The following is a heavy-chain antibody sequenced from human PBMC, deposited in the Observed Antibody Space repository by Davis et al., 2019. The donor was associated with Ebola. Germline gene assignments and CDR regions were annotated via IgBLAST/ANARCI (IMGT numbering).Heavy chain of an antibody. V-gene: IGHV3-23*01. CDR1: GFTFSSYA. Sequence: GESLKISCAASGFTFSSYAMSWVRQVPGKGLEWVSAISGSVDSTYYADSVKGRFTISRDNSKNTLYLQMNSLRDEDTAVYYSAKEEGGYYFDYWGQGTLVTVSS. CDR2: ISGSVDST. J-gene: IGHJ4*02. D-gene: IGHD3-16*01. CDR3: AKEEGGYYFDY.